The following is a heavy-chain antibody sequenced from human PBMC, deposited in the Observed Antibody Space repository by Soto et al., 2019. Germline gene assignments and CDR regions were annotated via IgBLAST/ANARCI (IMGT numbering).Heavy chain of an antibody. CDR1: GFSFSDYG. J-gene: IGHJ4*02. Sequence: GGSLRLPWAASGFSFSDYGMHWDRQAPGKGLEWVAVIWYDGSEKYYTDSVRGRFTISRDNSKNTLYLQMNSLRAEDTAVYYCARGWFRSGGAFGSWGQGALVTVCS. V-gene: IGHV3-33*01. CDR3: ARGWFRSGGAFGS. CDR2: IWYDGSEK. D-gene: IGHD6-19*01.